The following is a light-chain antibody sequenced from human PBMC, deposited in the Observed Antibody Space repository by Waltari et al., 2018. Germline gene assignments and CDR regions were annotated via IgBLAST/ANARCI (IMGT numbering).Light chain of an antibody. V-gene: IGLV1-47*01. CDR1: SSNIGSNY. CDR2: RNN. CDR3: AAWDDSLSGYVV. Sequence: QSVLTQPPSASGTPGQRVTISCSGSSSNIGSNYVYWYQQLPGTTPKLLIYRNNQRPEGSPDRFSGSKSGTSASLAISGLRSEDEADYYCAAWDDSLSGYVVFGGGTKLTVL. J-gene: IGLJ2*01.